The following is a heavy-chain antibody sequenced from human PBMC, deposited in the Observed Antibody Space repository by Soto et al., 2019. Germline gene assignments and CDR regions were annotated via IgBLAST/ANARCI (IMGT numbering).Heavy chain of an antibody. V-gene: IGHV1-69*13. D-gene: IGHD2-2*01. Sequence: SVKVSCKASGGTFSSYAISWVRQAPGQGLEWMGGIIPIFGTANYAQKFQGRVTITADESASTAYMELSSLRSEDTAVYYCASSWVAIQTQYGMDVWGQGTTVTVSS. CDR3: ASSWVAIQTQYGMDV. J-gene: IGHJ6*02. CDR1: GGTFSSYA. CDR2: IIPIFGTA.